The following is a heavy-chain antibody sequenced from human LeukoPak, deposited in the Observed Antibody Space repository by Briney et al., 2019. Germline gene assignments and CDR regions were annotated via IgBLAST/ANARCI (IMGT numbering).Heavy chain of an antibody. CDR1: GGSFSGYY. D-gene: IGHD2-21*02. V-gene: IGHV4-34*01. CDR3: ARGIMVTXXXLXXXWYFDL. Sequence: SETLSLTCAVYGGSFSGYYWSWIRQPPGKGLEWIGEINHSGSTNYNPSLKSRVTISVDTSKNQFSLKLSSVTAADTAVYYCARGIMVTXXXLXXXWYFDLWGRGTLVT. J-gene: IGHJ2*01. CDR2: INHSGST.